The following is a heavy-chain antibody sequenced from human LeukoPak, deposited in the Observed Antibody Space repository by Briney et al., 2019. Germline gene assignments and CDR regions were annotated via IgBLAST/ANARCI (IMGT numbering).Heavy chain of an antibody. CDR3: ARGPNWNSERQFDY. V-gene: IGHV4-34*01. J-gene: IGHJ4*02. CDR2: INHSGST. D-gene: IGHD1-7*01. Sequence: PSETLSLTCAVYGASFSGYYWSWLRQPPGKGLEWIGEINHSGSTNYNPSLKSRVTISVDTSKNQFSLKLSSVNAAATAVYYCARGPNWNSERQFDYWGQGTLVTVSS. CDR1: GASFSGYY.